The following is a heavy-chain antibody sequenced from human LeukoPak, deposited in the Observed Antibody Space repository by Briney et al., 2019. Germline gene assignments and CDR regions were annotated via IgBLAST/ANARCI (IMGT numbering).Heavy chain of an antibody. CDR1: HFTFTSYW. J-gene: IGHJ4*02. CDR2: IKQDGSEK. V-gene: IGHV3-7*01. Sequence: PGGSLRLSCAASHFTFTSYWMSWVRQTPGKGLEWVANIKQDGSEKFYVDSVKGRFTISRDNAKNSLYLQMNSLRAEDTAMYYCARELNSFLADCSGGQCLFMSWGQGILVTVSS. D-gene: IGHD2-15*01. CDR3: ARELNSFLADCSGGQCLFMS.